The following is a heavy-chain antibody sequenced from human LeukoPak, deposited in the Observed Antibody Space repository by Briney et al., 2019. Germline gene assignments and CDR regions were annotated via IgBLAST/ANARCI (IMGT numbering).Heavy chain of an antibody. CDR1: GFSFSNYV. CDR2: IMPNGETR. CDR3: ARDRDGGFAFDI. J-gene: IGHJ3*02. D-gene: IGHD2-15*01. V-gene: IGHV3-64*01. Sequence: GVSLRLSCAASGFSFSNYVMHWVRQGPGKGLEYVSAIMPNGETRGYANSMKGRFTISRDNSKNTLYLQMGSLRAEDMAIYYCARDRDGGFAFDIWGQGTLVTVSS.